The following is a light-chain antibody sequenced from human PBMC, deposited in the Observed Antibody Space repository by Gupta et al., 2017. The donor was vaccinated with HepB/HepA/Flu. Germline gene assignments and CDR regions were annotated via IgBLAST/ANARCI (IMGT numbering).Light chain of an antibody. Sequence: SALTQPSSLSGSPGQSVTISCTGTSSDVGGYNFVSWFQQYPGKAPKLIIYDVNNRPSGVSYRFSGSKSGNTASLTISGLQAEDEADYYCSSYTTSSTWVFGGGTMLTVL. J-gene: IGLJ3*02. CDR2: DVN. CDR1: SSDVGGYNF. V-gene: IGLV2-14*01. CDR3: SSYTTSSTWV.